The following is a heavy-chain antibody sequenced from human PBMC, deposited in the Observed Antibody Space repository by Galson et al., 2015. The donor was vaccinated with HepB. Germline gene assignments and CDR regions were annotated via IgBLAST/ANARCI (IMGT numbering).Heavy chain of an antibody. Sequence: SVKVSCKVSGYTLTELSMHWVRQAPGKGLEWMGGFDPEDGEIIYAQKFQGRVTMTEDTSTDTAYMELSSLRSEDTAVYYCATSPLGPGWFDPWGQGTLVTVSS. D-gene: IGHD3-16*01. CDR3: ATSPLGPGWFDP. V-gene: IGHV1-24*01. CDR1: GYTLTELS. J-gene: IGHJ5*02. CDR2: FDPEDGEI.